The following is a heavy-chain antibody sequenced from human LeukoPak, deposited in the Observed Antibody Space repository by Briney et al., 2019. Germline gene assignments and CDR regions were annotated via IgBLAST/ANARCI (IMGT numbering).Heavy chain of an antibody. CDR3: ARAYYYGSGSYYFDY. CDR2: IYPGDSDT. CDR1: GYSFTSYW. V-gene: IGHV5-51*01. J-gene: IGHJ4*02. D-gene: IGHD3-10*01. Sequence: GESLKISCKGSGYSFTSYWIGWVRQMPGKGLEWMGIIYPGDSDTRYRPSFQGQVTISADKSISTAYLQWSSLKASDTAMYYCARAYYYGSGSYYFDYWGQGTLVTVSS.